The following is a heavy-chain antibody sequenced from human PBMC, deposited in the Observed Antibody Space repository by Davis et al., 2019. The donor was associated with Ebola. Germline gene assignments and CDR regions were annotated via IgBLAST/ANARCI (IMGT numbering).Heavy chain of an antibody. J-gene: IGHJ3*02. CDR3: AKDKNYDFWSGYPHDAFDI. CDR2: ISGSGGST. Sequence: GESLKISCAASGFTFSGYAMSWVRQAPGKGLEWVSAISGSGGSTYYADSVKGRFTISRDNSKNMLYLQMNSLRAEDTAIYYCAKDKNYDFWSGYPHDAFDIWGQGTMVTVSS. V-gene: IGHV3-23*01. D-gene: IGHD3-3*01. CDR1: GFTFSGYA.